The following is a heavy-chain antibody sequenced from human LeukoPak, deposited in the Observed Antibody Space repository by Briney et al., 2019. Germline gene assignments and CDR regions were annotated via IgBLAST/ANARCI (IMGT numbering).Heavy chain of an antibody. Sequence: ASVKVSCKASGYTFTSYYMHWVRQAPGQGLEWMGWMNPTSGNTDYAQKFQGRVTMTRNTSISTAYMELSSLRSEDTAVYYCARGRRSVLRLFDPWGQGTLVTVSS. D-gene: IGHD3-16*01. CDR2: MNPTSGNT. CDR1: GYTFTSYY. J-gene: IGHJ5*02. V-gene: IGHV1-8*02. CDR3: ARGRRSVLRLFDP.